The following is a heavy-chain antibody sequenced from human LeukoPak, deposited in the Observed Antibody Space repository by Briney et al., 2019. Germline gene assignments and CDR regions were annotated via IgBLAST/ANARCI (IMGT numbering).Heavy chain of an antibody. CDR1: GFTFGDYA. CDR3: ARTGGSFYFYSYMDV. V-gene: IGHV4-39*07. D-gene: IGHD1-26*01. Sequence: PGGSLRLSCTASGFTFGDYAMSWIRQPPGKGLEWIGSIHYTGTTFYNPSLKSRVTISIDTSKNQFSLKVRSVTAADTAVYYCARTGGSFYFYSYMDVWGKGTTVTVS. CDR2: IHYTGTT. J-gene: IGHJ6*03.